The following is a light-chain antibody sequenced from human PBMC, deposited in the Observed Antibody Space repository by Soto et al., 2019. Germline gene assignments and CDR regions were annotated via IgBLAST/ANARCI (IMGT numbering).Light chain of an antibody. V-gene: IGLV2-23*01. J-gene: IGLJ2*01. CDR2: EGT. CDR1: SSDVGSYNL. CDR3: CSYGNDNKVL. Sequence: QSALTQPASVSGSPGQSITISCTGTSSDVGSYNLVSWYQHHPAKAPKLMIYEGTKRPSGVSNRFSGSKSGNTASLTVSGLQAEDEADYYCCSYGNDNKVLFGGGTKLTVL.